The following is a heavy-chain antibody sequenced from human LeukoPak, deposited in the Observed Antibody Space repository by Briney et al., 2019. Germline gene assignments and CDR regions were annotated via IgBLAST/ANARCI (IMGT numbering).Heavy chain of an antibody. D-gene: IGHD3-10*01. CDR3: ARAAMVRGVAREYYFDY. V-gene: IGHV3-7*01. CDR1: GFTFSSYW. CDR2: IKQDGSEK. J-gene: IGHJ4*02. Sequence: GGSLRLSCAASGFTFSSYWMSWVRQAPGKGLEWVANIKQDGSEKYYVDSVMGRFTISRDNAKNSLYLQMNSLRAEDTAVCYCARAAMVRGVAREYYFDYWGQGTLVTVSS.